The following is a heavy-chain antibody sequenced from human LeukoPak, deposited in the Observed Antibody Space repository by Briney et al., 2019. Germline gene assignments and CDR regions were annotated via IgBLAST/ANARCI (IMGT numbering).Heavy chain of an antibody. J-gene: IGHJ4*02. Sequence: GGSLRLSCAASDFSFITYAMSWVRQAPGKGLEWVSTISGGGDATYYADSVKGRFTFSRDNSKNTLYLQMNSLRVEDTAVYYCARDSSMLRGPLVIYYFDFWGQGTLVTVSS. V-gene: IGHV3-23*01. CDR3: ARDSSMLRGPLVIYYFDF. CDR2: ISGGGDAT. D-gene: IGHD3-10*01. CDR1: DFSFITYA.